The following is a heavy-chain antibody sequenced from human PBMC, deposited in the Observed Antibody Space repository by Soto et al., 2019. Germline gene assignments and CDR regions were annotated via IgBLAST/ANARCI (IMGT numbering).Heavy chain of an antibody. CDR3: ARDLDTAMVRRGWFDP. Sequence: GGSLRLSCAASGFTLSTYGMHWVRQAPGKGLEWVAAMSYDGTKEYYADSVKGRFTISRDNSRNTLFLQLNSLRAEDTAVYYCARDLDTAMVRRGWFDPWGQGTLVTVSS. CDR1: GFTLSTYG. J-gene: IGHJ5*02. D-gene: IGHD5-18*01. CDR2: MSYDGTKE. V-gene: IGHV3-30*03.